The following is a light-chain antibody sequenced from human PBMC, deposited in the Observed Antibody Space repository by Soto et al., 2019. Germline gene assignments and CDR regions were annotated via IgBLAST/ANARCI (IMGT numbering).Light chain of an antibody. CDR2: EVS. V-gene: IGKV2-30*02. CDR3: MQGTHWPWM. J-gene: IGKJ1*01. CDR1: QSLIHSDGSTY. Sequence: DVVLTQSPLSLPVTLGQPASISCRSSQSLIHSDGSTYLSWFQQRPGQSPRRLIYEVSDRDSGGPDRFSCSGSGTDFTLKISSVEAEDVGVYYCMQGTHWPWMFGQGTKVEIK.